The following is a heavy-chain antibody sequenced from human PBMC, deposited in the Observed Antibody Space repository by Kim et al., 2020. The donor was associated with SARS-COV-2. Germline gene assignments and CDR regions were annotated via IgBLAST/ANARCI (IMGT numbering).Heavy chain of an antibody. Sequence: VKGRFTISRDNAKNSLYLQMNSLRAEDTALYYCAKDSGSYGGSYYYGMDVWGQGTTVTVSS. V-gene: IGHV3-9*01. J-gene: IGHJ6*02. D-gene: IGHD1-26*01. CDR3: AKDSGSYGGSYYYGMDV.